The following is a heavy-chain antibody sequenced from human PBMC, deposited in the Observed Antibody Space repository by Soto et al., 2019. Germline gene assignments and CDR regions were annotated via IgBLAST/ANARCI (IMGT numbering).Heavy chain of an antibody. Sequence: QVQLVQSGAEEKKPGASVKVSCKASGYTFTSYAMHWVRQAPGQRLEWMGWINAGNGNTKYSQKFQGRVTITRETTAVEAYLELRSLSSEETAVSYCARRTAVVPPSDSWRQGPLVTASP. D-gene: IGHD2-8*02. CDR2: INAGNGNT. CDR3: ARRTAVVPPSDS. J-gene: IGHJ4*02. CDR1: GYTFTSYA. V-gene: IGHV1-3*05.